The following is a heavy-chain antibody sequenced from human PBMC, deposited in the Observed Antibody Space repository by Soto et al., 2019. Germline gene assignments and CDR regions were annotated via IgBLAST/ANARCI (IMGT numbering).Heavy chain of an antibody. CDR1: GASINNNDYY. Sequence: SETLSLTCTVSGASINNNDYYWSWIRQTPGKGLEWIGYVYYSGTTDYIPSLKSRLSMSIDKSQNQFTLKLNSVTAADTATYYCARMSYFYDKWYLDLWGRGTLGTVSS. J-gene: IGHJ2*01. D-gene: IGHD3-22*01. V-gene: IGHV4-30-4*01. CDR3: ARMSYFYDKWYLDL. CDR2: VYYSGTT.